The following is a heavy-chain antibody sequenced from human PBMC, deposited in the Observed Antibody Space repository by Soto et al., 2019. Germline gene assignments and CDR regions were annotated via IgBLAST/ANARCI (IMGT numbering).Heavy chain of an antibody. CDR1: GFTFRSYA. V-gene: IGHV3-23*01. J-gene: IGHJ4*02. CDR2: ISGTGGST. CDR3: AKRSVMVQIFCFDN. D-gene: IGHD3-9*01. Sequence: EVQILESGGDSVQPGGSLRLSCAISGFTFRSYAMSWVRQAPGKGLEWVSGISGTGGSTYYADSVKGRFTISRDNSKNTLYLQMNSVRAEATATYYSAKRSVMVQIFCFDNWGQGARVTFSS.